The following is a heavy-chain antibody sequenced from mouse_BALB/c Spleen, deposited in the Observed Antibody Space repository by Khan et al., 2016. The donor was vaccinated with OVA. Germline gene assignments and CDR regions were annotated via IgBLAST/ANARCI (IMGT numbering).Heavy chain of an antibody. CDR3: TRLAYYYNSEGFAY. Sequence: EVQLVESGGDLVKPGGSLKLSCAASGFTFSTYGMSWVRQTPDKRLEWVATISSGGSYTYYPDSVKGRFTISRDTTKNTLNLQMRSLKSEDTAMYYCTRLAYYYNSEGFAYWGQGTLVTVSA. V-gene: IGHV5-6*01. D-gene: IGHD1-1*01. CDR1: GFTFSTYG. J-gene: IGHJ3*01. CDR2: ISSGGSYT.